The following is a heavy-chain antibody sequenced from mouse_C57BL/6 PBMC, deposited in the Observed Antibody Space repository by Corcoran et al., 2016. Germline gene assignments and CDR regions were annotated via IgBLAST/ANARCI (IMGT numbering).Heavy chain of an antibody. D-gene: IGHD1-1*01. V-gene: IGHV9-3*01. Sequence: QIQLVQSGPELKKPGETVKISSKASGYTFTTYGMSWVKQAPGKGLKWMGWINTYSGVPTYADDFKGRFAFSLETSASTAYLQINNLKNEDTATYFCERPITTVVAPYWYFDVWGTGTTVTVSS. CDR1: GYTFTTYG. CDR3: ERPITTVVAPYWYFDV. J-gene: IGHJ1*03. CDR2: INTYSGVP.